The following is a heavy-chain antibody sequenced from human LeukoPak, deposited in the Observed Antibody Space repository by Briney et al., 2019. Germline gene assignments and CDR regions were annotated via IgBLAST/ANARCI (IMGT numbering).Heavy chain of an antibody. V-gene: IGHV3-30*04. D-gene: IGHD3-10*01. CDR3: AKVGTSGSYYNYDY. CDR2: ISYDGSNK. CDR1: GFTFSSYA. J-gene: IGHJ4*02. Sequence: PGGSLRLSCAASGFTFSSYAMHWVRRAPGKGLEWVAVISYDGSNKYYADSVKGRFTISRDNSKNTLYLQMNSLRAEDTAVYYCAKVGTSGSYYNYDYWGQGTLVTVSS.